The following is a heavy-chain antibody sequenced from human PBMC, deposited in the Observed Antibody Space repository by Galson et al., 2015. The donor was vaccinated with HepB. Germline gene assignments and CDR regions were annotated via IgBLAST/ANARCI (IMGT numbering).Heavy chain of an antibody. CDR2: MNPNTGGT. D-gene: IGHD2-15*01. CDR1: GYTFPAYN. J-gene: IGHJ5*02. CDR3: AREVVAAHNWFNP. V-gene: IGHV1-2*06. Sequence: SVKVSCKASGYTFPAYNIHWVRQAPGQGLEWMGLMNPNTGGTDYAQKFQGRVTMTRDTSISTAYMEVSRLTSDDTAVYYCAREVVAAHNWFNPWGQGTLVTVSS.